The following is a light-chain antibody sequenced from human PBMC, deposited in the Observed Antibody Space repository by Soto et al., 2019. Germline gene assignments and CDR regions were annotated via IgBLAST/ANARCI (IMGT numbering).Light chain of an antibody. Sequence: EIVLTQSPATLSLFPGERATLSCRASQSITNNYLAWYQQKPGQAPRLLIYGASSRATGIPDRFSGSGSGTDFALTISRLEPEDFAVYYCQQYGSSPRTFGQGTKVDIK. J-gene: IGKJ1*01. CDR2: GAS. CDR1: QSITNNY. CDR3: QQYGSSPRT. V-gene: IGKV3-20*01.